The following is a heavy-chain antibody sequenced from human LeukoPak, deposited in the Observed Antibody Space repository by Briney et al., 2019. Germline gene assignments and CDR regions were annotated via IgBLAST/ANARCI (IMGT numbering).Heavy chain of an antibody. CDR1: GFTFSSYT. V-gene: IGHV3-48*01. CDR3: ARDLYGDYSAY. Sequence: GGSLRLSCAASGFTFSSYTMNWVRQAPGKGLEWISYISTNSDTIYYADSVKGRFTISRDNAKNSLFLQMSSLRAEDTAVYYCARDLYGDYSAYWGQGTLVTVSS. CDR2: ISTNSDTI. J-gene: IGHJ4*02. D-gene: IGHD4-17*01.